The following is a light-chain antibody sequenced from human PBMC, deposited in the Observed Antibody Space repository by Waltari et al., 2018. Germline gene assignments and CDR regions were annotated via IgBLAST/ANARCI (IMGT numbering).Light chain of an antibody. CDR1: NSDVGAYNY. CDR3: SSYAHNNHFV. V-gene: IGLV2-8*01. Sequence: QSVLTQPPSATGSPGQSVTIPCTGTNSDVGAYNYVPWYQQHPGKVPKLLIYGVTKRPSGVPDRFSGSKSGNTASLTVSGLQADDEADYYCSSYAHNNHFVFGTGTKVTVL. J-gene: IGLJ1*01. CDR2: GVT.